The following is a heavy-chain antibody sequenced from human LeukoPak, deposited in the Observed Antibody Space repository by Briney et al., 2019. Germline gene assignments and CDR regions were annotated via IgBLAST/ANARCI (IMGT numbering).Heavy chain of an antibody. D-gene: IGHD6-13*01. V-gene: IGHV4-34*01. CDR3: ARSIAQYNWFDP. CDR1: GGSFSGYY. CDR2: INHSGST. Sequence: PSETLSLTCAVYGGSFSGYYWSWIRQPPGKGLEWIGEINHSGSTNYNPSLKSRVTISVDTSKNQFSLKLSSVTAADTDVYYCARSIAQYNWFDPWGQGTLVTVSS. J-gene: IGHJ5*02.